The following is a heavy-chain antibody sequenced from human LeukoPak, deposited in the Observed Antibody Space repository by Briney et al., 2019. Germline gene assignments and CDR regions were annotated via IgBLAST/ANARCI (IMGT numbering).Heavy chain of an antibody. CDR2: IKSKNDSGTT. CDR3: TTDYGPLIQLWMNDY. CDR1: GFTFSNAG. J-gene: IGHJ4*02. Sequence: GGSLRLSCAASGFTFSNAGMSWVGRAPGKGLRGFGGIKSKNDSGTTEYADPVKGRFTISTDDSKTTLYLQTNSLNTEDTAVYYCTTDYGPLIQLWMNDYWGQGTLVTVSS. D-gene: IGHD5-18*01. V-gene: IGHV3-15*01.